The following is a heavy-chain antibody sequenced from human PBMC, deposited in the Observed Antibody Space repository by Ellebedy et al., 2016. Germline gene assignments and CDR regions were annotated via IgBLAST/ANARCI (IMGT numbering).Heavy chain of an antibody. CDR1: GFTFSSYA. Sequence: GESLKISXAASGFTFSSYAMSWVRQAPGKGLEWVSAISGSGGSTYYADSVKGRFTISRDNSKNTLYLQMNSLRAEDTAVYYCARVRYIVGATVHYYYMDVWGKGTTVTVSS. D-gene: IGHD1-26*01. CDR3: ARVRYIVGATVHYYYMDV. J-gene: IGHJ6*03. CDR2: ISGSGGST. V-gene: IGHV3-23*01.